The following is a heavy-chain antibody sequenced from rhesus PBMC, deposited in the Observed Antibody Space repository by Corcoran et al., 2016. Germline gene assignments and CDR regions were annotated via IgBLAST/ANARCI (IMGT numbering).Heavy chain of an antibody. CDR3: AREVTVGTV. V-gene: IGHV4-122*02. D-gene: IGHD5-24*01. J-gene: IGHJ4*01. CDR2: CTNRGRT. Sequence: VQLPESGPGLGKPSETLYRTCAVSAYSISSGSYWSWIGPPPGKGMEWIGFCTNRGRTSYNPSLKRRVTISRDTSKNQFSLKLSSVTAADTAVYYCAREVTVGTVWGQGFLVTVSS. CDR1: AYSISSGSY.